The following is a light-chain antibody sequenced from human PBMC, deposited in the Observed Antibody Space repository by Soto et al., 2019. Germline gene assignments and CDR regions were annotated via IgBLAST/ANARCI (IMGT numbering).Light chain of an antibody. J-gene: IGLJ1*01. CDR3: SSYTSSSTPYV. CDR2: EVS. V-gene: IGLV2-14*01. Sequence: QSVLTQPASVSASPGHSMTISCTGTSSDVGGYNYVSWYQQHPGKAPKLMIYEVSNRPSGVSNRFSGSKSGNTASLTISGLQAEDEADYYCSSYTSSSTPYVFGTGTKVTVL. CDR1: SSDVGGYNY.